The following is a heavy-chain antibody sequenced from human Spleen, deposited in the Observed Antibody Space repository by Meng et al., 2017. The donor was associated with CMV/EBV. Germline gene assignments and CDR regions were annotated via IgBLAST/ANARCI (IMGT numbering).Heavy chain of an antibody. D-gene: IGHD2-15*01. V-gene: IGHV3-48*04. CDR1: GFTFSSYS. CDR3: VREGRDLDY. Sequence: GGSLRLSCAASGFTFSSYSMNWVRHAPGKGLEWVSYISSSSSTIYYADSVKGRFTISRDNAKKSLSLQMNSLRAEASAVYYCVREGRDLDYWGQGTLVTVSS. J-gene: IGHJ4*02. CDR2: ISSSSSTI.